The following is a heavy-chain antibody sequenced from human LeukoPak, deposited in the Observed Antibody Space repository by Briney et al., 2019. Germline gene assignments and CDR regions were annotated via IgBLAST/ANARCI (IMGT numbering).Heavy chain of an antibody. Sequence: SVKVSCKASGGTFSSYAISWVRQAPGQGLEWMGGIIPIFGTANYAQKFQGRVTITADESTSTAYMELSSLRSEDTAVYYCARETQGGDAPFDYWGQGTLVTVSS. CDR2: IIPIFGTA. J-gene: IGHJ4*02. D-gene: IGHD2-21*01. CDR1: GGTFSSYA. V-gene: IGHV1-69*13. CDR3: ARETQGGDAPFDY.